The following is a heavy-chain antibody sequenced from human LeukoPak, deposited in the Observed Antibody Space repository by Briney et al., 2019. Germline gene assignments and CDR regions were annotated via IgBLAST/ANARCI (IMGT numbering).Heavy chain of an antibody. J-gene: IGHJ5*02. V-gene: IGHV4-39*01. D-gene: IGHD2-2*01. CDR3: ARQPASQPILRWFDP. CDR1: GGSISSSSYY. CDR2: IYYSGST. Sequence: SEALSLTCTVSGGSISSSSYYWGWIRQPPGKGLAWIGGIYYSGSTYYNPSLNSRVTISVDTSKNQFSLKLSSVTAADTAVYYCARQPASQPILRWFDPWGQGTLVTVSP.